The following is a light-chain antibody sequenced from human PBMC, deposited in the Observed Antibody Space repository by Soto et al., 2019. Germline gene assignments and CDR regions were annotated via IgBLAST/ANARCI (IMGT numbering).Light chain of an antibody. Sequence: DIVLTQSPDILSLSPGERATLSCRASQNVRTFLAWYQQKPGQAPRLLISDASYRATGIPPRFSGSVSGTDFTLTISSLEPEDFAVYYCLQRSNGPLTFGGGTKVEI. V-gene: IGKV3-11*01. J-gene: IGKJ4*01. CDR2: DAS. CDR3: LQRSNGPLT. CDR1: QNVRTF.